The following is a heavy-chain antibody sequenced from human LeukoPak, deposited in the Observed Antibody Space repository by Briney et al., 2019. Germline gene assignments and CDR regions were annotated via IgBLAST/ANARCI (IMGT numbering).Heavy chain of an antibody. CDR2: INQDGSEN. J-gene: IGHJ4*02. CDR1: GFTFSDLW. D-gene: IGHD3-10*01. V-gene: IGHV3-7*01. Sequence: GGSLRLSCAASGFTFSDLWMGWVRQAPGEGLEWVANINQDGSENYYVDSVKGRFTISRDNAKNSLYLQMNSLRAEDTAVYYCTKGRSNHYWGQGTLVTVST. CDR3: TKGRSNHY.